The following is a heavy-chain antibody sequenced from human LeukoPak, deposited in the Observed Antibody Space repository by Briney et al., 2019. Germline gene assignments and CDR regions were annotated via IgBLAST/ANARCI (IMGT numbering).Heavy chain of an antibody. CDR1: GGSISSYY. CDR3: AREGYYDFWSGYSWFDP. J-gene: IGHJ5*02. CDR2: IYYSGST. V-gene: IGHV4-59*01. D-gene: IGHD3-3*01. Sequence: SETLSLTCTVSGGSISSYYWSWIRQPPGKGLEWIGYIYYSGSTNYNPSLESRVTISVDTSNNQFSLKLSSVTAADTAVYYCAREGYYDFWSGYSWFDPWGQGTLVTVSS.